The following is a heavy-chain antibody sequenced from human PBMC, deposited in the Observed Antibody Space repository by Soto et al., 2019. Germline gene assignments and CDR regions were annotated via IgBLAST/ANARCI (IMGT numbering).Heavy chain of an antibody. CDR2: ISDDGDST. J-gene: IGHJ6*02. CDR3: AKSLSTAVNYGLDV. Sequence: EVQLLESGGGLVQPGGSLRLSCGASGFTFSDNAMTWVPQAPGNGLEWVSSISDDGDSTYYADSVKGRFTISRDNSKNTLFLQMSSLGAEDTAVYYCAKSLSTAVNYGLDVWGQGTSVTVSS. V-gene: IGHV3-23*01. CDR1: GFTFSDNA. D-gene: IGHD2-2*01.